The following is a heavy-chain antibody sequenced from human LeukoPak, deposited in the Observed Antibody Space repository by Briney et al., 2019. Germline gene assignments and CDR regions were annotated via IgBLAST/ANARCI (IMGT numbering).Heavy chain of an antibody. J-gene: IGHJ4*02. CDR2: IYYSGST. CDR1: GGSISSSSYY. D-gene: IGHD6-19*01. V-gene: IGHV4-39*07. Sequence: PSETLSLTCTVSGGSISSSSYYWGWIRQPPGKGLEWIGSIYYSGSTYYNPSLKSRVTISVDTSKNQFSLKLSSVTAADTAVYYCARSVAVAGPTPFDYWGQGTLVTVSS. CDR3: ARSVAVAGPTPFDY.